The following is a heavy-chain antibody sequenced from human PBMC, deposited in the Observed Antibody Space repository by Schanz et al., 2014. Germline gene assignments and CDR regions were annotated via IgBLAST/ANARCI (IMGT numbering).Heavy chain of an antibody. V-gene: IGHV1-18*01. D-gene: IGHD6-19*01. CDR1: GYTFTRSG. J-gene: IGHJ6*02. Sequence: QVQLVQSGGEVKTPGASVKVSCKASGYTFTRSGISWVRQAPGQGLEWMGWIGGSHGTTNFCQKVQSRLTMNTDTSTRTVYMELRSLPSDDTAVLFCARGNTAVAGMPRVMDVWGQGTTVTVTS. CDR3: ARGNTAVAGMPRVMDV. CDR2: IGGSHGTT.